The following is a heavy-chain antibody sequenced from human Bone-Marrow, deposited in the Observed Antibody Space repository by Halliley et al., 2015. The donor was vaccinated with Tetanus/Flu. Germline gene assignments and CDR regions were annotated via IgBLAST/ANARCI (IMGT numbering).Heavy chain of an antibody. Sequence: LRLSCTVSGGSVRSSDHYWGWIRQTPGKGLEWIGSIYYGSSTYYNPSLKSRVTISVDTSKNQFSLKLSSVTAADTAVYYCASLDYDSRAYYYSFDYWGEGTLVTVSS. D-gene: IGHD3-22*01. J-gene: IGHJ4*02. V-gene: IGHV4-39*01. CDR1: GGSVRSSDHY. CDR2: IYYGSST. CDR3: ASLDYDSRAYYYSFDY.